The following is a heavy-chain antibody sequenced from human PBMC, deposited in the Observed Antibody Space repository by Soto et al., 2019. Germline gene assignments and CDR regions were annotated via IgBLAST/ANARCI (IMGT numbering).Heavy chain of an antibody. Sequence: GGSLRLSCAASGFTFSSYAMSWVRQAPGKGLEWVSAISGSGGSTYYADSVKGRFTISRDNSKNTLYLQMNSLRAEDTAVYYCAKDLRQWLFNYYFDDWGQGTLVTVSS. CDR1: GFTFSSYA. D-gene: IGHD3-22*01. J-gene: IGHJ4*02. CDR2: ISGSGGST. CDR3: AKDLRQWLFNYYFDD. V-gene: IGHV3-23*01.